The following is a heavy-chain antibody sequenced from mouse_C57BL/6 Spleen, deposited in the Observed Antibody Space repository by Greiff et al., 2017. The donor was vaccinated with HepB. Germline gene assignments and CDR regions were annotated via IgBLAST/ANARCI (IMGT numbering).Heavy chain of an antibody. J-gene: IGHJ4*01. CDR2: IWRGGST. CDR1: GFSLTSYG. V-gene: IGHV2-5*01. Sequence: VQLQQSGPGLVQPSQSLSITCTVSGFSLTSYGVHWVRQSPGKGLEWLGVIWRGGSTDYNAAFMSRLSITKDNSKSQVFFKMNSLQADDTAIYYCAKKSDGYLYYAMDDWGQGTSVTVSS. D-gene: IGHD2-3*01. CDR3: AKKSDGYLYYAMDD.